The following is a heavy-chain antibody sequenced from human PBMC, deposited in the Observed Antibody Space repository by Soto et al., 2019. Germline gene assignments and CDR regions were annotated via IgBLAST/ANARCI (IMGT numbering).Heavy chain of an antibody. V-gene: IGHV3-74*01. D-gene: IGHD3-10*01. J-gene: IGHJ3*02. CDR1: RFTFNIYW. CDR3: VRDFGEVGSTAVFDI. Sequence: GGSLRLSCAASRFTFNIYWMHWVRQAPGKGLVWVSRINSDGSNTTYADSVKGRFTISRDNAKNTLYLQMNSLRAEDTGVYYCVRDFGEVGSTAVFDIWGLGTMVT. CDR2: INSDGSNT.